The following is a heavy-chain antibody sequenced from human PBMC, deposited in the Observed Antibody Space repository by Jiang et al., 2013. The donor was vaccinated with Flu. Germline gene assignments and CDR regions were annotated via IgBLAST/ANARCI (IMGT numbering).Heavy chain of an antibody. CDR2: ISDDGSNK. D-gene: IGHD5-18*01. V-gene: IGHV3-30*04. J-gene: IGHJ4*02. CDR1: GFIFSSEA. Sequence: VQLVESGGGVVQPGRSLRLSCAASGFIFSSEALHWVRQAPGKGLVWVAVISDDGSNKFYADSVKGRFTISRDDSKNTLFLQMDSLRPEDTAVYYCAKDHTHGFFDLWGQGTLVTVSS. CDR3: AKDHTHGFFDL.